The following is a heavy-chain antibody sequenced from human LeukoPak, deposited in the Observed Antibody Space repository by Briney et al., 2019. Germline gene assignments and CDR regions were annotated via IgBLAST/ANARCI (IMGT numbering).Heavy chain of an antibody. Sequence: QTGGSLRLSCAASGFTFSSYAMSWVRQAPGKGLEWVSAISGSGGSTYYADSVKGRFTISRDDSKNTLYLQMNSLRAEDTAVYYCAKDLGYCSGGTCYLGYYFDYWGQGTLVTVSS. CDR3: AKDLGYCSGGTCYLGYYFDY. CDR2: ISGSGGST. D-gene: IGHD2-15*01. CDR1: GFTFSSYA. J-gene: IGHJ4*02. V-gene: IGHV3-23*01.